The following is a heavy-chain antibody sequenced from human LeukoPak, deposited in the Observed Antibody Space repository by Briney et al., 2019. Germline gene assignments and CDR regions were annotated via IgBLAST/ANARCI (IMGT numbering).Heavy chain of an antibody. D-gene: IGHD1-26*01. V-gene: IGHV4-34*01. CDR1: GGSFSGYY. CDR2: INHSGST. Sequence: SETLSLTCAVCGGSFSGYYWSWIRQPPGKGLEWIGEINHSGSTNYNPSLKSRVTISVDTSKNQFSLKLSSVTAADTAVYYCARSIVGARPLDYWGQGTLVTVSS. CDR3: ARSIVGARPLDY. J-gene: IGHJ4*02.